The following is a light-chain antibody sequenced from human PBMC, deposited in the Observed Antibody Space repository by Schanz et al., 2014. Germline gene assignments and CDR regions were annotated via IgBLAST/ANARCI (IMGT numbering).Light chain of an antibody. V-gene: IGKV3D-15*01. CDR1: QSVSSSY. Sequence: EILITQSPATLSVSPGQRATLSCRASQSVSSSYLAWYQQKPGQAPRLLIYGASSRATGIPDRFSGSGSGTEFTLTISSLQSEDFAVYYCQQYNTWPRTFGQGTKVEI. J-gene: IGKJ1*01. CDR3: QQYNTWPRT. CDR2: GAS.